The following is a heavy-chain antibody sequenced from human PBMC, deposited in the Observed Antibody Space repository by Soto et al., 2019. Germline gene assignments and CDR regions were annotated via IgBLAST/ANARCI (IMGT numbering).Heavy chain of an antibody. V-gene: IGHV3-7*01. CDR1: GFTFSNYW. CDR3: ATAIEAPFNNYDY. J-gene: IGHJ4*02. Sequence: EVQLVESGGDLVQPGGSLSLSCVASGFTFSNYWMNWVRQAPGMGLEWVAGIKEDASEKNYVDSVKGRFSISRDNAKNSLFLQLTSLRAEDTAVSYCATAIEAPFNNYDYWGQGNLVTVSS. CDR2: IKEDASEK.